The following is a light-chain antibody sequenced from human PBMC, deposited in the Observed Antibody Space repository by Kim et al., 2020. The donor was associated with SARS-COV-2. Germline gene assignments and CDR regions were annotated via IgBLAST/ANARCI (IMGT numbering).Light chain of an antibody. CDR3: RRYYRAPWT. CDR2: AAS. V-gene: IGKV1-27*01. J-gene: IGKJ1*01. Sequence: DIQMTQSPSSLSASVGDRVTITCRASQDISNHLAWYHQAPGKLQRVLIFAASALQSGGPSRFSGRGSGTDFTLTISSLQPEDVGSYYYRRYYRAPWTFRRGTKVDI. CDR1: QDISNH.